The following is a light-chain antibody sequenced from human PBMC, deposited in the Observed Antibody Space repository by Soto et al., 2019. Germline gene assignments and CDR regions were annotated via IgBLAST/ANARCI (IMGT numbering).Light chain of an antibody. J-gene: IGKJ4*01. V-gene: IGKV3-11*01. CDR2: DAS. CDR1: QSVDSY. CDR3: QQRGSWPLT. Sequence: EVVLTQSPATLSLSPGERATLSCRASQSVDSYLAWYQQKPGQAPRLLIYDASNRATGIPPRFSGSGSATDFTLTISSLEPEDFAVYYCQQRGSWPLTFGGGTKVDIK.